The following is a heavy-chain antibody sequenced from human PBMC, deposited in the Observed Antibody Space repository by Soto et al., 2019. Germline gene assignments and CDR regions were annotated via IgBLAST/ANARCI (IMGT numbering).Heavy chain of an antibody. CDR2: IYYSGST. CDR1: GGSISSYY. V-gene: IGHV4-59*12. J-gene: IGHJ4*02. Sequence: SETLSLTCTVSGGSISSYYWSWIRQPPGKGLEWIGYIYYSGSTNYIPSLKSRVTISVDKSKNQFSLKLSSVTAADTAVYYCARDALTGYYYEKWGRGTLVTVSS. CDR3: ARDALTGYYYEK. D-gene: IGHD3-22*01.